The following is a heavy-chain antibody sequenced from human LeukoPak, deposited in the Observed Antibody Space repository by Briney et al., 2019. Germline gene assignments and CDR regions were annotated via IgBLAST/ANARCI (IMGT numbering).Heavy chain of an antibody. CDR1: GDSISNTAYH. CDR2: CDYTGRT. J-gene: IGHJ5*01. V-gene: IGHV4-39*01. CDR3: ATLGERRGAYNWFDS. D-gene: IGHD3-16*01. Sequence: PSETLSLTCTVSGDSISNTAYHWGWIPHPPGKGREWIGSCDYTGRTHYNPSLKSPSTVSVDTSKHQFYLYLTSVTAADTAVYYCATLGERRGAYNWFDSWGQGTLVTVSS.